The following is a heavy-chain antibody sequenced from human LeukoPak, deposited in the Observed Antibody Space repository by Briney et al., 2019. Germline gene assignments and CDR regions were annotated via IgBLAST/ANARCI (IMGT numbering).Heavy chain of an antibody. J-gene: IGHJ5*02. CDR3: AKDPGAYCGGACLNWFDP. V-gene: IGHV3-23*01. Sequence: GGSLRLSCAASGFTFSTYAMSWVCQAPGKGLEWVSAISNSGKSTYYADSVKGRFTISRDNSKNTLYLQMNSLRAEDTAIYYCAKDPGAYCGGACLNWFDPWGQGTLVTVSS. CDR1: GFTFSTYA. CDR2: ISNSGKST. D-gene: IGHD2-21*02.